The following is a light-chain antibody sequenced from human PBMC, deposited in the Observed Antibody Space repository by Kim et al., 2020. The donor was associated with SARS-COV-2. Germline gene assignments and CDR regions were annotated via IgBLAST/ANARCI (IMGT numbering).Light chain of an antibody. CDR1: SVHSSYA. Sequence: ASVTLTCTLSSVHSSYAIAWHQQRPERGPRYLMKLNSDGSHNRGDGIPDRFSGSSSGAERYLTISSLQSEDEADYYCQTWGTGIAVFGGGTQLTVL. V-gene: IGLV4-69*01. J-gene: IGLJ3*02. CDR2: LNSDGSH. CDR3: QTWGTGIAV.